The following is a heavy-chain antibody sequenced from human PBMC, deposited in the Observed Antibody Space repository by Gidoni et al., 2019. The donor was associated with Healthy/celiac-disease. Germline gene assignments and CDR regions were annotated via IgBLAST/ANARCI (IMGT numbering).Heavy chain of an antibody. CDR1: AGSISSSSYY. CDR2: IYYSGST. V-gene: IGHV4-39*01. D-gene: IGHD6-13*01. Sequence: QLQLQESGPGLVKPSETLSLTCTVSAGSISSSSYYWGWIRQPPGKGLEWIGSIYYSGSTYYNPSLKSRVTISVDTSKNQFSLKLSSVTAADTAVYYCAGSLPGSSSWFQPVSYWGQGTLVTVSS. CDR3: AGSLPGSSSWFQPVSY. J-gene: IGHJ4*02.